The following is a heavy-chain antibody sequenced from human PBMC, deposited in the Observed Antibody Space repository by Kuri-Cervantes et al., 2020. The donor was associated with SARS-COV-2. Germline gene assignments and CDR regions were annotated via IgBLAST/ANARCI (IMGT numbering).Heavy chain of an antibody. D-gene: IGHD6-13*01. J-gene: IGHJ3*02. CDR3: ARLGWVSSDAFDI. CDR2: IDWDDDK. CDR1: GGSFSGYY. V-gene: IGHV2-70*16. Sequence: QTLSLTCAVYGGSFSGYYWSWIRQPPGKALEWLARIDWDDDKFYSTSLKTRLTISKDTSKNQVVLTMTNMDPVDTATYYCARLGWVSSDAFDIWGQGTMVTVSS.